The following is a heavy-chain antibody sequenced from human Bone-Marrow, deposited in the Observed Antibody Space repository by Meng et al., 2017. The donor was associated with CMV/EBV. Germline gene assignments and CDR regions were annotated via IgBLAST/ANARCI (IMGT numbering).Heavy chain of an antibody. CDR3: AKDLITIFGVVIMGGGMDV. CDR2: IKRDGSEK. CDR1: GFTFSSYW. V-gene: IGHV3-7*03. J-gene: IGHJ6*02. Sequence: GGSLRLSCAASGFTFSSYWMTWVRQAPGKGLEWVANIKRDGSEKYYVGSVRGRFTISRDNAKNSLYLQMNSLRAEDTALYYCAKDLITIFGVVIMGGGMDVWGQGTTVTVSS. D-gene: IGHD3-3*01.